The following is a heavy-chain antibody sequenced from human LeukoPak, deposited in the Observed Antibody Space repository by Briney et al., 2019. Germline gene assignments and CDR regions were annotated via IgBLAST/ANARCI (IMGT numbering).Heavy chain of an antibody. D-gene: IGHD5-18*01. CDR1: DGTFTFYY. CDR2: SGQSGGA. V-gene: IGHV4-34*01. Sequence: PSETLSLTCDVVDGTFTFYYWSWIRQPPGKGLEWIGESGQSGGANYNPSLRNPVIISVEASSNQISLKMTSVTAADTAVYYCARGRGHSYGLWGQGKLVIVSS. CDR3: ARGRGHSYGL. J-gene: IGHJ4*02.